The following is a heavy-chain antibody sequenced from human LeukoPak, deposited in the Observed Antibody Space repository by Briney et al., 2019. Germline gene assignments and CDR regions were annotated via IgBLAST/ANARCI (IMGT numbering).Heavy chain of an antibody. CDR1: GFTFSSYS. D-gene: IGHD3-3*01. CDR3: ARVSDYDFWSGYHDY. Sequence: GGSLRLSCAASGFTFSSYSMNWVRRAPGKGLEWVSSISSSSSYIYYADSVKGRFTISRDNAKNSLYLQMNSLRAEDTAVYYCARVSDYDFWSGYHDYWGQGTLVTVSS. V-gene: IGHV3-21*01. J-gene: IGHJ4*02. CDR2: ISSSSSYI.